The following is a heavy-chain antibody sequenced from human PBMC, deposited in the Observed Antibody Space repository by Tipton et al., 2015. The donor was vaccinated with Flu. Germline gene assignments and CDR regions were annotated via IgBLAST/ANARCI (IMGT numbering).Heavy chain of an antibody. Sequence: TLSLTCAVSGYSISSGYYWGWIRQPPWKGLEWIGSIYHSGSTYYNPSLKSRFTISVDTSKNQFSLKLSSVTAADTAVYYCARADTDYDYVSAYFDYFGQGTLATVSS. D-gene: IGHD3-16*01. J-gene: IGHJ4*02. CDR2: IYHSGST. CDR3: ARADTDYDYVSAYFDY. V-gene: IGHV4-38-2*01. CDR1: GYSISSGYY.